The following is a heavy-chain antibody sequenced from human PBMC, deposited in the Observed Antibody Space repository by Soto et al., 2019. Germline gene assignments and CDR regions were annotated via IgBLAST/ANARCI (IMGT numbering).Heavy chain of an antibody. D-gene: IGHD1-26*01. CDR3: ARDESSGGYWGPIDY. V-gene: IGHV1-69*01. CDR1: GGTFSGNA. J-gene: IGHJ4*02. Sequence: QMQLVQSGTEVKKPGSSVRVSCKASGGTFSGNAITWVRQAPGQGLEWMGGIIPVFHRPKYAQKFQDRLTITADASTTPAYMELSSLRPEDTALYYCARDESSGGYWGPIDYCGQGTLVAVSS. CDR2: IIPVFHRP.